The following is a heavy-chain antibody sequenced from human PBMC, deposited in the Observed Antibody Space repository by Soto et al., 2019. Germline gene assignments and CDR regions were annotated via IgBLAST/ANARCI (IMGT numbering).Heavy chain of an antibody. D-gene: IGHD2-2*01. CDR2: ISSASSYI. Sequence: VLLVESGGGLVQPGGSLRLSCAASGFTFSTYTMNWVRQAPGKGLEWVSSISSASSYIYYADSVKGRFTISRDNAKNSLYLQMNSLRAEDMAVYYCARGYCSSTSCWDYWGQGTLVTVSS. J-gene: IGHJ4*02. CDR1: GFTFSTYT. CDR3: ARGYCSSTSCWDY. V-gene: IGHV3-21*01.